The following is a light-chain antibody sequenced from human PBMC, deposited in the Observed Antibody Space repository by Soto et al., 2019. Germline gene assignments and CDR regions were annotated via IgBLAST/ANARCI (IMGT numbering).Light chain of an antibody. CDR2: DAS. CDR3: QQRSNWLT. V-gene: IGKV3-11*01. Sequence: EIVLTQSPATLSLSPGERATLSCRASQSVSSYLAWYQQKPGQAPRLLIYDASSRATGNPARFSGSGSGTDCTLTISRLEPGDVAVYYCQQRSNWLTVGGGTKVEIK. J-gene: IGKJ4*02. CDR1: QSVSSY.